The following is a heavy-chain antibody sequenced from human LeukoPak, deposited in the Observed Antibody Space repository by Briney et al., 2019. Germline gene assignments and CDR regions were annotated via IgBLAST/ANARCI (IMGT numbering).Heavy chain of an antibody. D-gene: IGHD2-2*02. CDR1: GYTFTGYY. J-gene: IGHJ6*02. CDR2: INPNSGGT. V-gene: IGHV1-2*02. CDR3: ARVVRYCSSTSCYNGPVRGMDV. Sequence: ASVKVSCKASGYTFTGYYMHRVRQAPGQGLEWMGWINPNSGGTNYAQKFQGRVTMTTDTSISTAYMELSRLRSDETAVYYCARVVRYCSSTSCYNGPVRGMDVRGQGTTVTVSS.